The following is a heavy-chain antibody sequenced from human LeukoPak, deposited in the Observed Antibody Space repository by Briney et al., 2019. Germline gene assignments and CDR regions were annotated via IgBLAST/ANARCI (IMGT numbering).Heavy chain of an antibody. J-gene: IGHJ5*02. Sequence: ASVKVSCKASGYSFTSYGINWVRQAPGQGLEWMGLVSADNGNTAYAQKFQGRVSMTTDTSTTTAYMELRSLRSDDTAVYYCARDPRLIAVAGANWFDPWGQGTLVTVSS. D-gene: IGHD6-19*01. V-gene: IGHV1-18*01. CDR2: VSADNGNT. CDR1: GYSFTSYG. CDR3: ARDPRLIAVAGANWFDP.